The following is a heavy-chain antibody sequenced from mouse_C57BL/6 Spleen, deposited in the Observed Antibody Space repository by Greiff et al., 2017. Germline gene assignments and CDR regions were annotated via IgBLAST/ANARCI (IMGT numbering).Heavy chain of an antibody. CDR1: GFSLTSYG. CDR3: ARGSVATDYAMDY. J-gene: IGHJ4*01. V-gene: IGHV2-2*01. CDR2: IWSGGST. Sequence: VQLQQSGPGLVQPSQSLSITCTVSGFSLTSYGVHWVRQSPGKGLEWLGVIWSGGSTDYNAAFISRLSISKDNSKSQVFFKMNSLQADDTAIYYCARGSVATDYAMDYWGQGTSVTVSS. D-gene: IGHD1-1*01.